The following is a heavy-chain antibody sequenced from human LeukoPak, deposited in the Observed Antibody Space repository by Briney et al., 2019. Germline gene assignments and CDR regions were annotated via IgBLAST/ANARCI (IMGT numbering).Heavy chain of an antibody. CDR3: ARESRRRYYYDSSGSQGLDY. V-gene: IGHV4-59*12. CDR2: IYYSGST. Sequence: SETLSLTCTVSGGSISSYYWSWIRQPPGKGLEWIGYIYYSGSTNYNPSLKSRVTMSVDTSKNQFSLKLSSVTAADTAVYYCARESRRRYYYDSSGSQGLDYWGQGTLVTVSS. J-gene: IGHJ4*02. D-gene: IGHD3-22*01. CDR1: GGSISSYY.